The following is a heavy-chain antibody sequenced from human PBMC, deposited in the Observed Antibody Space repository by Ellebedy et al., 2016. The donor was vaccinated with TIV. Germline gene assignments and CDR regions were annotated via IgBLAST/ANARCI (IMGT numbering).Heavy chain of an antibody. Sequence: GGSLRLXXAASGFNIINYGMNWVRQAPGKGLEWVAVISNDGSKKFYADSVKGRFTISRDNSKNTLSLQMNSLRGEDTAVYYCASRGGIAAGTSYYGMDVWGQGITVIVSS. J-gene: IGHJ6*02. V-gene: IGHV3-30-3*01. CDR3: ASRGGIAAGTSYYGMDV. CDR2: ISNDGSKK. D-gene: IGHD6-13*01. CDR1: GFNIINYG.